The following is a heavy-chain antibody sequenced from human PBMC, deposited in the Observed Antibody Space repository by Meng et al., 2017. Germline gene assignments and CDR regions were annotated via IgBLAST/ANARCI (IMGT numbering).Heavy chain of an antibody. Sequence: QVQLAPAGAEVKQPGSSVKVACKASGGTFSSYAISWVRQAPGQGLEWMGGIIPIFGTANYAQKFQGRVTITADESTSTAYMELSSLRSEDTAVYYCARDYGDYAWIAKRWFDPWGQGTLVTVSS. CDR1: GGTFSSYA. CDR2: IIPIFGTA. D-gene: IGHD4-17*01. CDR3: ARDYGDYAWIAKRWFDP. J-gene: IGHJ5*02. V-gene: IGHV1-69*01.